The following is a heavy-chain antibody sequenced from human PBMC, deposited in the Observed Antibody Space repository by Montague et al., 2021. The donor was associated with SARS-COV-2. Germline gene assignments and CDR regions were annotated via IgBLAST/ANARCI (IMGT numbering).Heavy chain of an antibody. CDR3: ARGLVWGATTGFDI. J-gene: IGHJ3*02. V-gene: IGHV4-34*01. D-gene: IGHD1-26*01. CDR1: GDSFSDYD. Sequence: SETLSLTCGVSGDSFSDYDWTLIRRPPGKGLEWLGEIDHTGRSNYNPSLKSRVTLSLDTSKNHFPLRLTSVTAADTAVYFGARGLVWGATTGFDIWGQGTMVTVSS. CDR2: IDHTGRS.